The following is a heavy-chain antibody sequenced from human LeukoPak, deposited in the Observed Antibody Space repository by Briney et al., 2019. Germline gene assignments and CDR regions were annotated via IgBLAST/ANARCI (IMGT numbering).Heavy chain of an antibody. V-gene: IGHV3-21*01. J-gene: IGHJ6*02. Sequence: GGSLRLSCAASGFTFSSYSMNWVRQAPGKGLEWVSSISSSSSYIYYADPVKGRFTISRDNAKNSLYLQMNSLRAEDTAVYYCARVGPRYYDILTGYTVGYGMDVWGQGTTVTVSS. CDR2: ISSSSSYI. CDR1: GFTFSSYS. D-gene: IGHD3-9*01. CDR3: ARVGPRYYDILTGYTVGYGMDV.